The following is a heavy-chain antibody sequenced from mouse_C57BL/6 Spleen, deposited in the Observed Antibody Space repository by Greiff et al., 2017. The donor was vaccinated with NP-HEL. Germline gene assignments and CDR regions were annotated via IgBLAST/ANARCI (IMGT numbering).Heavy chain of an antibody. V-gene: IGHV5-17*01. CDR1: GFTFSDYG. D-gene: IGHD2-3*01. CDR2: ISSGSSTI. CDR3: ARGDGYLAWFAY. Sequence: EVMLVESGGGLVKPGGSLKLSCAASGFTFSDYGMHWVRQAPEKGLEWVAYISSGSSTIHYADTVKGRFTNSRDNAKNTRFLQMTSLRSEDTAMYYCARGDGYLAWFAYWGQGTLVTVSA. J-gene: IGHJ3*01.